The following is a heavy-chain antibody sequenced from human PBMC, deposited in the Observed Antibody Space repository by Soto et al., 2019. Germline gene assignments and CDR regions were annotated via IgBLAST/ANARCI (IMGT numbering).Heavy chain of an antibody. Sequence: QVQLQESGPGLVEPSGTLSLTCAVSGGSMHIRDWWSWVRQPPGKGLEWIGEIHHSGSTNYNPSLQSRVTISLDKSKNQFSLRLSSVTAADTAVYYCARKIYCMDVWGQGTTVTVSS. CDR2: IHHSGST. CDR1: GGSMHIRDW. V-gene: IGHV4-4*02. J-gene: IGHJ6*02. CDR3: ARKIYCMDV.